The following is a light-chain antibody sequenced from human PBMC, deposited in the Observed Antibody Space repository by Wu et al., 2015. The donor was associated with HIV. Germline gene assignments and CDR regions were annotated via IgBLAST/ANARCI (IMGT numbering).Light chain of an antibody. V-gene: IGKV3-20*01. CDR2: GGS. J-gene: IGKJ1*01. Sequence: VLTQSPGTLSLSPGERATLSCRASQSLTNDYLAWYQQKPGQAPRLLIFGGSTRATGIPDRFSGGGSGTDFTLTISRVEPEDFAVYYCQQYASSLRTFGQGTRSGDQT. CDR3: QQYASSLRT. CDR1: QSLTNDY.